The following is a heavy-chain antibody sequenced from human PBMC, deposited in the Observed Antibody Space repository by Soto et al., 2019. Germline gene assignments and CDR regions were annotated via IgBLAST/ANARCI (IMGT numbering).Heavy chain of an antibody. V-gene: IGHV3-33*01. J-gene: IGHJ4*02. CDR3: ARDSIGGNRFTGEF. CDR2: IWFDGSNK. Sequence: LRLSCEGSGFIFRNYGMHWVRQAPGKGLEWVAVIWFDGSNKHYADSVKGRFSISRDNSKNTLYLQMNSMRAEDTAVYYWARDSIGGNRFTGEFGGQGTLVTVSS. CDR1: GFIFRNYG. D-gene: IGHD3-10*01.